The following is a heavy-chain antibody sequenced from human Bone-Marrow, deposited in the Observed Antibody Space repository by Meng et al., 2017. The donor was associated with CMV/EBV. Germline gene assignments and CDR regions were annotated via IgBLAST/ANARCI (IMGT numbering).Heavy chain of an antibody. J-gene: IGHJ6*02. V-gene: IGHV1-2*02. D-gene: IGHD3-16*02. CDR2: INPNSGGT. CDR3: ARARMITFGGVIVTPMDV. Sequence: ASVKVSCKASGYTFTGYYMDWVRQAPGQGLEWMGWINPNSGGTNYAQKFQGRVTMTRDTSISTAYMELSRLRSDDTAVYYCARARMITFGGVIVTPMDVWGQGTTVTVSS. CDR1: GYTFTGYY.